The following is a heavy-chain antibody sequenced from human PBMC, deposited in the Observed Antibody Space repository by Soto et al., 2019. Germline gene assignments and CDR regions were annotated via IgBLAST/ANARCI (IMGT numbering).Heavy chain of an antibody. V-gene: IGHV4-31*03. CDR1: GGSISSGGYY. CDR3: ARGGYYYYYAMDV. CDR2: IYYSGST. J-gene: IGHJ6*02. Sequence: QVQLQESGPGLVKPSQTLSLTCTVSGGSISSGGYYWSWIRQHPGKGLEWIGYIYYSGSTYHNPSLKSRVTISVDTSKNQFSLKLTSVTAADTAVYYCARGGYYYYYAMDVWGQGTKVTVSS.